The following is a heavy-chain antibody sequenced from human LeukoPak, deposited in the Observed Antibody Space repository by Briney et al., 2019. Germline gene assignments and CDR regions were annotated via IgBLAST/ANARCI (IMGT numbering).Heavy chain of an antibody. CDR2: ISSSSSYI. J-gene: IGHJ4*02. D-gene: IGHD6-19*01. CDR1: GFTFSSYS. CDR3: ARDNGSSGWLEYYFDY. Sequence: GGSLRLSCAASGFTFSSYSMNWVRQAPGKGLEWVSSISSSSSYIYYADSVKGRFTISRDNAKNSLYLQMNSLRAEDTAVYYCARDNGSSGWLEYYFDYWGQGTLVTVSS. V-gene: IGHV3-21*01.